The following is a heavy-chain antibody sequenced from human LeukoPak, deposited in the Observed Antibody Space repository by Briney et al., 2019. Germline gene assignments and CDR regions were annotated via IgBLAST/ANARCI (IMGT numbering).Heavy chain of an antibody. J-gene: IGHJ6*03. D-gene: IGHD1-26*01. CDR2: INPNSGGT. Sequence: GASVKVSCKASGYTFTGYYMHWVRQAPGQGLEWMGWINPNSGGTNYAQKFQGRVTMTRDTSISTAYMELSRLRSDDTAVYYCARDPYSGNYGNDYYYYMDVWGKGTTVTISS. CDR1: GYTFTGYY. CDR3: ARDPYSGNYGNDYYYYMDV. V-gene: IGHV1-2*02.